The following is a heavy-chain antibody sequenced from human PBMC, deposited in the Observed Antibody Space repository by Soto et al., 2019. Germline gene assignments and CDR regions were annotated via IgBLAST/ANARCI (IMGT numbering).Heavy chain of an antibody. Sequence: QVQLVESGGGVVQPGRSLRLSCSTSGFTFSNYGMHWFRQAPGKGLEWLAVISFDEQHTDYVDSVKDRFAISRDNAKNTLELQMNSLRAEDTAVYFCAKDRTDHFWTGFCDSWGQGALVTVSS. D-gene: IGHD3-3*02. CDR1: GFTFSNYG. V-gene: IGHV3-30*18. CDR2: ISFDEQHT. CDR3: AKDRTDHFWTGFCDS. J-gene: IGHJ4*02.